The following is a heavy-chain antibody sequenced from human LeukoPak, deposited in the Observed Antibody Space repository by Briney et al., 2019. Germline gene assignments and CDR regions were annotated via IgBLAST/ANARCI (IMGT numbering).Heavy chain of an antibody. CDR3: ARILVVANGPLFDP. J-gene: IGHJ5*02. CDR1: GYTFTGYY. CDR2: INPNSGGT. V-gene: IGHV1-2*06. D-gene: IGHD2-15*01. Sequence: ASVKVSCKASGYTFTGYYMHWVRQAPGQGLEWMGRINPNSGGTNYAQKFQGRVTMTRDTSISTAYMELSRLRSDDTAVYYCARILVVANGPLFDPWGQRTLVTVSS.